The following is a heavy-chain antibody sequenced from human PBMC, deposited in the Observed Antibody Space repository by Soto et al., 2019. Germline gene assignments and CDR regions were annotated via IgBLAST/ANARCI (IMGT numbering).Heavy chain of an antibody. V-gene: IGHV3-48*01. CDR1: GFTFSSYS. J-gene: IGHJ4*02. CDR3: ARGWGIVVVPSGGNFDY. D-gene: IGHD2-2*01. Sequence: EVQLVESGGGLVQPGGSLRLSCAASGFTFSSYSMNWVRQAPGKGLEWVSYISSSSSTIYYADSVKGRFTISRDNAKNSLYLQMNSLRAEDTAVYYCARGWGIVVVPSGGNFDYWGQGTLVTVSS. CDR2: ISSSSSTI.